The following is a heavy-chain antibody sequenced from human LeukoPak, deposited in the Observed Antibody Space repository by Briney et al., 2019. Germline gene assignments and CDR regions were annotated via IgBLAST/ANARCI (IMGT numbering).Heavy chain of an antibody. J-gene: IGHJ4*02. Sequence: SSETLSLTCTVSGGSISSYYWSWIRQPAGKGLEWIGRIYTSGSTNYNPSLKSRVTMSVDTSKNLFSLKLSSVTAADTAVYYCARGYSSSWSRDFDYWGQGTLVTVSS. CDR1: GGSISSYY. V-gene: IGHV4-4*07. CDR3: ARGYSSSWSRDFDY. D-gene: IGHD6-13*01. CDR2: IYTSGST.